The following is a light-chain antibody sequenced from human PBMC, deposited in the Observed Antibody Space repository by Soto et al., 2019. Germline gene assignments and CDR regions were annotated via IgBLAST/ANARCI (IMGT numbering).Light chain of an antibody. J-gene: IGKJ2*01. Sequence: IMRTQSPAILSVSPGARATLSCRVSQSVSSNLAWYQQKPGQAPRLLIYGASTRATGIPARFSGSGSGTEYTLTTSSLQPADFAVYYCQQYYNRPPYTFGQGTKVDIK. CDR1: QSVSSN. CDR3: QQYYNRPPYT. CDR2: GAS. V-gene: IGKV3-15*01.